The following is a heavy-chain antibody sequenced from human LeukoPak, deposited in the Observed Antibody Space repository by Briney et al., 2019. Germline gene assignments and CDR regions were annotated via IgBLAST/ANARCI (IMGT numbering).Heavy chain of an antibody. Sequence: PSETLSLTCTVSGGSISSYYWSWIRQPAGKGLEWIGRIYTSGSTNYNPSLKSRVTMSVDTSKNQFSLKLNSVTAADTAVYYCARGGSGSYFDALDIWGQGTMVTVSS. V-gene: IGHV4-4*07. D-gene: IGHD1-26*01. CDR1: GGSISSYY. CDR2: IYTSGST. J-gene: IGHJ3*02. CDR3: ARGGSGSYFDALDI.